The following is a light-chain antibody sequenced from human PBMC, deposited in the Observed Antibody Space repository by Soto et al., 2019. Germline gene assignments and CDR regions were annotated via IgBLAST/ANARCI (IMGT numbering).Light chain of an antibody. Sequence: DIQMTQSPSSLSASVGXXXTITCRASQDIGXXVAWYQQKPEKAPKSLIYFASTLQSGVPSRFSHSGSGTDFTLTISSLQPEDFATYYCQQFRSFPITFGQGTRLEIK. CDR1: QDIGXX. CDR3: QQFRSFPIT. J-gene: IGKJ5*01. V-gene: IGKV1D-16*01. CDR2: FAS.